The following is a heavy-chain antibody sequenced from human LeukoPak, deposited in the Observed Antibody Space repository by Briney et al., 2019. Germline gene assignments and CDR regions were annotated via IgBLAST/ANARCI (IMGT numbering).Heavy chain of an antibody. CDR2: ISSSSSYI. D-gene: IGHD2-8*01. V-gene: IGHV3-21*01. CDR1: GFTFSSYS. Sequence: GGSLRLSCAASGFTFSSYSMNWVRQAPGKGLEWVSSISSSSSYIYYADSVKGRFTISRDNAKNSLYLQMNSLRAEDTAVYYCARDEIYCTNGVCYPPNWFDPWGPGTLVTVSS. CDR3: ARDEIYCTNGVCYPPNWFDP. J-gene: IGHJ5*02.